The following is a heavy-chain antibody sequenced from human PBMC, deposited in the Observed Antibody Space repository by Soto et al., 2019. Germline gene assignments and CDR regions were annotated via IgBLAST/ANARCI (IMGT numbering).Heavy chain of an antibody. D-gene: IGHD3-10*01. CDR1: GGSISSGGYY. V-gene: IGHV4-31*03. CDR3: ARVPGVLLWFGEPRGDYYFDY. CDR2: IYYSGST. J-gene: IGHJ4*02. Sequence: QVQLQESGPGLVKPSQTLSLTCTVSGGSISSGGYYWSWIRQHPGKGLEWIGYIYYSGSTYYNPSLKSRVTRSVDTSKNQFSLKLSSVTAADTAVYYCARVPGVLLWFGEPRGDYYFDYWGQGTLVTVSS.